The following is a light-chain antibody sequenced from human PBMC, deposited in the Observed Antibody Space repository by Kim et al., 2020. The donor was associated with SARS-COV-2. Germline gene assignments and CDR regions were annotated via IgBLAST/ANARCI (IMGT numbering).Light chain of an antibody. CDR1: QGISNY. CDR3: QKYDSAPLT. J-gene: IGKJ4*01. CDR2: TAS. Sequence: DIQMTQSPSSLSASVGDRVTISCGASQGISNYLAWYQQKPGKVPKLLIYTASALQSGVPSRFSGSGTGTDFTLTISSLQPEDVATYYCQKYDSAPLTFGGGTKVAIK. V-gene: IGKV1-27*01.